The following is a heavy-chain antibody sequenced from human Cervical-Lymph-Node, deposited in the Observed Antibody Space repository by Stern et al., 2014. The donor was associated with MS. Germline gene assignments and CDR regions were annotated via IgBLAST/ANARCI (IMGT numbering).Heavy chain of an antibody. CDR1: GGTVDSGSYY. V-gene: IGHV4-61*01. Sequence: VQLVESGPGLVKPSETLSLTCIVSGGTVDSGSYYWNWIRQPPGKGLEGIGNIYYSGRSNYNPSLKSRVVISIDTSKNQFSLKLNSMTAADTAVYYCARERGDVYNFMDYWGQGILVAVSS. CDR2: IYYSGRS. J-gene: IGHJ4*02. CDR3: ARERGDVYNFMDY. D-gene: IGHD5-24*01.